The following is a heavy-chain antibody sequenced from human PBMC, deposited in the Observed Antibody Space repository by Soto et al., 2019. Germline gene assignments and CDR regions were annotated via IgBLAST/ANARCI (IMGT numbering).Heavy chain of an antibody. CDR1: GFTFSSYA. D-gene: IGHD5-18*01. CDR3: AKDRGRDTAMDYYYCGMDV. CDR2: MSGSGGST. Sequence: EVQLLESGGGLVQPGGSLRLSCAASGFTFSSYAMSWVRQAPGKGLEWVSDMSGSGGSTYYADSVKGRFTISRDNSKNTLYLQKNSLRAEDTTVAYCAKDRGRDTAMDYYYCGMDVWGQGTTVTVSS. J-gene: IGHJ6*02. V-gene: IGHV3-23*01.